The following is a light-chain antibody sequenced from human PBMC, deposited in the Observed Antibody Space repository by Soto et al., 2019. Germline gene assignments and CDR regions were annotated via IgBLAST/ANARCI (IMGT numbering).Light chain of an antibody. J-gene: IGLJ1*01. V-gene: IGLV1-40*01. CDR1: SSNIGAGYD. Sequence: QSVLTQPPSVSGAPGQRVTISCTGSSSNIGAGYDVHWYQQLPGTAPKLLIYGNSNRPSGVPDRFSGSKSGTSASLAITGLQAEDEADYYCQSYDSSLISYVFGTGTKAPS. CDR2: GNS. CDR3: QSYDSSLISYV.